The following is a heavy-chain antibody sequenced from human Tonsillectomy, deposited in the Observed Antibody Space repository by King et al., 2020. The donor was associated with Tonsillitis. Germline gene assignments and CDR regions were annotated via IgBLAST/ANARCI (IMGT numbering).Heavy chain of an antibody. J-gene: IGHJ4*02. D-gene: IGHD5-18*01. V-gene: IGHV3-15*04. CDR3: TTGPIQLWLWRRVDY. CDR2: FESKTDGGTT. CDR1: GFTFSNAW. Sequence: VQLVESGGGLVRPGGSLRLSCAASGFTFSNAWMSWVRQAPGKGLEWVGRFESKTDGGTTDHAALVKGRFTISRDDSKNTLYLQMNSRKTEDTAVYYCTTGPIQLWLWRRVDYWGQGTLVTVSS.